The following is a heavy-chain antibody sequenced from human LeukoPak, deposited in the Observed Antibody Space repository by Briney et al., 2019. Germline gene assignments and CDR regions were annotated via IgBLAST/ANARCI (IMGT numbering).Heavy chain of an antibody. J-gene: IGHJ4*02. CDR2: IYYSGST. Sequence: SETLSLTCTVSGGSISSSSYYWGWIRQPPGKGLEWIGSIYYSGSTYYNPSLKSRVTISVDTSKNQFSLKLSSVTAADTAVYYCAIQGEYSSSWYGVDCWGQGTLVTVSS. CDR3: AIQGEYSSSWYGVDC. V-gene: IGHV4-39*01. CDR1: GGSISSSSYY. D-gene: IGHD6-13*01.